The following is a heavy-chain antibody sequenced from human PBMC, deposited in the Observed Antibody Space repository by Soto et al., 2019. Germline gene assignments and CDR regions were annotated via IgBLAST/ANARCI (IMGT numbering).Heavy chain of an antibody. D-gene: IGHD2-15*01. Sequence: PGGSLRLSCAASRFTFSYYAMHWIRQAPGKGLEWVSVISDSGGKQYYPDSVKGRFTISRDSSKNTLYLQMNSLRAEDTAVYYCAKRGGPRLYYFDYWGQGTLVTVSS. CDR3: AKRGGPRLYYFDY. CDR2: ISDSGGKQ. CDR1: RFTFSYYA. V-gene: IGHV3-23*01. J-gene: IGHJ4*02.